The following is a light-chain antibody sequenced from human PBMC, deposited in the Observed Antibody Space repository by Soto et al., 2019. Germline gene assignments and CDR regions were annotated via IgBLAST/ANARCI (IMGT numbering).Light chain of an antibody. J-gene: IGLJ1*01. Sequence: QSALTQPASVSGSPGQSITISCTGTSSDVGNYKLVSWYQQHPGKAPKLMLYEGSKRPLWVANRFSGSKSANTASLTIAGLQAEDEADYYCCSYVRSSSYYVFGIGTKVTVL. V-gene: IGLV2-23*01. CDR1: SSDVGNYKL. CDR2: EGS. CDR3: CSYVRSSSYYV.